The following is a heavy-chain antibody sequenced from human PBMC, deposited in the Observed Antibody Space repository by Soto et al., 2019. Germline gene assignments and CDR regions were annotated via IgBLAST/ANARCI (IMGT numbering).Heavy chain of an antibody. V-gene: IGHV3-15*01. CDR2: IKSKTDGGTT. D-gene: IGHD3-3*01. CDR3: TKGGGFGVDYYYYYGMDV. CDR1: GFTFSNAW. Sequence: PVGSLRLSCAASGFTFSNAWMSWVRQAPGKGLEWVGRIKSKTDGGTTDYAAPVKGRFTISRDDSKNTLYLQMNSLKTEDTAVYYCTKGGGFGVDYYYYYGMDVWGQGTTVTVSS. J-gene: IGHJ6*02.